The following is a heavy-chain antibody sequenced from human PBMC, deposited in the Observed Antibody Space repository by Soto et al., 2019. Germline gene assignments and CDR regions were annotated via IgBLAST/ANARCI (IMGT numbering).Heavy chain of an antibody. CDR1: GFTFSSYS. V-gene: IGHV3-21*01. CDR3: ARDGPARGRRVVGGYYYYYGMDV. J-gene: IGHJ6*02. D-gene: IGHD2-2*01. Sequence: EVQLVESGGGLVKPGGSLRLSCAASGFTFSSYSMNWVRQAPGKGLEWVSSISSSSSYIYYADSLKGRFTISRDNVKDYLYLQMNSVRAEDMAVYYSARDGPARGRRVVGGYYYYYGMDVWGQGTTVTVSS. CDR2: ISSSSSYI.